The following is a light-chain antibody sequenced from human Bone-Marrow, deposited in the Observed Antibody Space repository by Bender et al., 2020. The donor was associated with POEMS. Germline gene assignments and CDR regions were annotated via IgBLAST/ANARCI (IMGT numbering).Light chain of an antibody. CDR2: EDS. J-gene: IGLJ3*02. Sequence: QSALTQPASVSGSPGQSITISCTGTSTDVGTYNLVSWYQHHPGKAPKLMIYEDSKRFSGVSKRFSGSKSGNAASLTISGVQAEDEADYYCCAYAGSTTWVFGGGTKVTVL. CDR3: CAYAGSTTWV. V-gene: IGLV2-23*01. CDR1: STDVGTYNL.